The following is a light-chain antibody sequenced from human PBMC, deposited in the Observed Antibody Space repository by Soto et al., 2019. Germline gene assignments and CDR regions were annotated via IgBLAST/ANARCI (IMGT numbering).Light chain of an antibody. CDR2: GAS. V-gene: IGKV3-20*01. J-gene: IGKJ2*01. Sequence: EIVLTQSPGTLSFSPGERATLSCRARQSVSNIYLAWYQQKPGQAPRLLIYGASSRATGIPDRFSGSGSGPDFTLNISRLEPEEFSVYYCQQRDTFGQGTKLEIK. CDR3: QQRDT. CDR1: QSVSNIY.